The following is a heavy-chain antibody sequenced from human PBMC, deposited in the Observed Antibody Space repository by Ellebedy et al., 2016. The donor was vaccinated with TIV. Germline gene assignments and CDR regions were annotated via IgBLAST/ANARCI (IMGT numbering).Heavy chain of an antibody. J-gene: IGHJ4*02. Sequence: GESLKISCVASGFTFSDYWMSWVRQAPGKGLEWVANIKQDGGEIYYVDSVKGRFSISRDNAKNSLYVQMNSLTDEDTAVYYCARDQWLGRAYYFDSWGQGTLVTVSS. D-gene: IGHD6-19*01. V-gene: IGHV3-7*01. CDR3: ARDQWLGRAYYFDS. CDR2: IKQDGGEI. CDR1: GFTFSDYW.